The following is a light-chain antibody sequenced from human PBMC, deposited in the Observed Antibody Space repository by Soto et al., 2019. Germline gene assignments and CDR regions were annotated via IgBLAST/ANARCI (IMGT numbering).Light chain of an antibody. Sequence: EIVLTQSPGTVSLSPGERVTLSCRASQSISNNYLTWYQQKPGQAPRLLIYRVYNRATGIPDRFSGSGSGTDFTLTISRLEPEDFAVYFCQQHGSSPWTFGQGTKVEI. CDR3: QQHGSSPWT. V-gene: IGKV3-20*01. CDR1: QSISNNY. CDR2: RVY. J-gene: IGKJ1*01.